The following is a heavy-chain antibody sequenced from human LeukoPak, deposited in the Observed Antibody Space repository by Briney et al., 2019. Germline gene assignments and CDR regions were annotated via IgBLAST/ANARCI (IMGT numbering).Heavy chain of an antibody. D-gene: IGHD5-18*01. CDR3: ARDVSQIPTAMVKNAFDI. Sequence: SVKVSCKASGGTFSSYAISWVRQAPGQGLEWMGGIIPIFGTANYAQKFQGRVTITTDESTSTAYMELSSLRSEDTAVYYCARDVSQIPTAMVKNAFDIWGQGTMVTVSS. CDR2: IIPIFGTA. J-gene: IGHJ3*02. V-gene: IGHV1-69*05. CDR1: GGTFSSYA.